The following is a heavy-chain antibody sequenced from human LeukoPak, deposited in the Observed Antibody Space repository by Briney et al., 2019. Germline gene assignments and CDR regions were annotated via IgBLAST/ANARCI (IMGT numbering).Heavy chain of an antibody. Sequence: ASVKVSCKASGYTFTSYDINWVRQATGQGLEWMGWMNPNSGNTGYAQKFQGRVTMTRNTSISTAYMELSSLRSEDTAVYYCARIGFGELSYYYYYGMDVWGQGTTVTVSS. D-gene: IGHD3-10*01. J-gene: IGHJ6*02. V-gene: IGHV1-8*01. CDR2: MNPNSGNT. CDR1: GYTFTSYD. CDR3: ARIGFGELSYYYYYGMDV.